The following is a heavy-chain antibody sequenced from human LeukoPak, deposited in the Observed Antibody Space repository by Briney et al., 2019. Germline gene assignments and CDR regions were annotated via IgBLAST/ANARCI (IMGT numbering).Heavy chain of an antibody. J-gene: IGHJ4*02. D-gene: IGHD1-7*01. V-gene: IGHV3-23*01. CDR1: EFTFSSYT. CDR3: AKDAIPRNSVWDYFNY. CDR2: TGDDS. Sequence: GGSLRLSCAACEFTFSSYTMTWVRQAPGKGLEWVSSTGDDSYYADSVKGRFTISRDDSKDTLFLQMNSLRVEDTAVYYCAKDAIPRNSVWDYFNYLGQGTLVTVSS.